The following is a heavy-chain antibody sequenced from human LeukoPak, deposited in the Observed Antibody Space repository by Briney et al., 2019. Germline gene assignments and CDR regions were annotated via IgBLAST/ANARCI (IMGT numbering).Heavy chain of an antibody. CDR1: AFTLRKYE. CDR3: AREPPGLFFDANGYLDL. V-gene: IGHV3-48*03. Sequence: GRSLRLACSASAFTLRKYEMRWVRQAGGEGLEWLSYMSGESTAIYYSDSVAGRFTMSRDNAKNSVHLKMTSLRADDTALYFCAREPPGLFFDANGYLDLWGQGVLVTVSS. J-gene: IGHJ4*02. D-gene: IGHD3/OR15-3a*01. CDR2: MSGESTAI.